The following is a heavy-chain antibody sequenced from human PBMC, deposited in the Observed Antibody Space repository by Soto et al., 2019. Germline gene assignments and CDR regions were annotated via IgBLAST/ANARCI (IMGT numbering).Heavy chain of an antibody. CDR2: ISHSGST. CDR3: AREYTYGSNFFDC. Sequence: QVQLQESGPGLVEPSQTLSLTCTVSGGSISSAAYYWSWIRQHPGKDLEWIGYISHSGSTYYTPSLKSRVIISADTSKNQFSLNLNSVTAADTAVYYCAREYTYGSNFFDCWGQGALVTVSS. CDR1: GGSISSAAYY. J-gene: IGHJ4*02. V-gene: IGHV4-31*03. D-gene: IGHD5-18*01.